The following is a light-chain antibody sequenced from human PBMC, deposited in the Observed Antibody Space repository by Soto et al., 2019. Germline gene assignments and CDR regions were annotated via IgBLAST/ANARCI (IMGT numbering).Light chain of an antibody. V-gene: IGKV3-20*01. J-gene: IGKJ4*01. CDR3: KRYGSSPT. Sequence: EIVLTQSPGTLSLSPGERATLSCRASQSVSSSYLAWYQKKPGQAPRLLIYDASSRATGIPDRFSGSGSGTDFTLTISRLEPEDVGVYYCKRYGSSPTFGGGTKVEIK. CDR1: QSVSSSY. CDR2: DAS.